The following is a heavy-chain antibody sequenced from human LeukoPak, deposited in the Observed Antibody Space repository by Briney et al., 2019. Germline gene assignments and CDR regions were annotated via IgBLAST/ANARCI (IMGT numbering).Heavy chain of an antibody. D-gene: IGHD5-18*01. CDR2: INPNSGGT. J-gene: IGHJ3*02. CDR3: ARPRAGGYRDAFDI. V-gene: IGHV1-2*04. CDR1: GYTFTGYY. Sequence: HGASVKVSCKASGYTFTGYYMHWVRQAPGQGLEWMGWINPNSGGTNYAQKFQGWVTMTRDTSISTAYMELSRLRSDDTAVYYCARPRAGGYRDAFDIWGQGTMVTVSS.